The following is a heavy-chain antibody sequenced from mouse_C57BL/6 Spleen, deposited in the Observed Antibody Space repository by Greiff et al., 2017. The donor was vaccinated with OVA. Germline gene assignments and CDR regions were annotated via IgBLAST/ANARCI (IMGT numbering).Heavy chain of an antibody. D-gene: IGHD1-1*01. CDR3: ARWGTTVVAYYAMDY. J-gene: IGHJ4*01. CDR2: IGPGSGST. V-gene: IGHV1-77*01. CDR1: GYTFTDYY. Sequence: VNVVESGAELVKPGASVKISCKASGYTFTDYYINWVKQRPGQGLEWIGKIGPGSGSTYYNEKFKGKATLTADKSSSTAYMQLSSLTSEDSAVYFCARWGTTVVAYYAMDYWGQGTSVTVSS.